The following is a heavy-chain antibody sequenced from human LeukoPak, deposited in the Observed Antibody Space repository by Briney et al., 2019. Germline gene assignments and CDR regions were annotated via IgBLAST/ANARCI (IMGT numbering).Heavy chain of an antibody. Sequence: PPEALSLTCTVSGGSISRIGYFWGWIRQPPGTGMAWIARIYYSGSTYYTPSLKSRVTISVDTSKNQLSLKLSSLTAADTAVYYCARHEYSGSYYGLSWFDPWGQGTLVTVSS. D-gene: IGHD1-26*01. CDR3: ARHEYSGSYYGLSWFDP. CDR2: IYYSGST. CDR1: GGSISRIGYF. J-gene: IGHJ5*02. V-gene: IGHV4-39*01.